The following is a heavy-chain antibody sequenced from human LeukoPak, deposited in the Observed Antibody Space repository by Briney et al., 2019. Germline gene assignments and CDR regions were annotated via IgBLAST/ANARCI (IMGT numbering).Heavy chain of an antibody. V-gene: IGHV4-30-2*01. CDR3: ARVMVAVAGSPFDY. J-gene: IGHJ4*02. CDR2: IYHSGST. Sequence: SETLSLTCTVSGGSISSGSYYWSWIRQPPGKGLEWIGYIYHSGSTYYNPSLKSRVTISVDRSKNQFSLKLSSVTAADTAVYYCARVMVAVAGSPFDYWGQGTLVTVSS. CDR1: GGSISSGSYY. D-gene: IGHD6-19*01.